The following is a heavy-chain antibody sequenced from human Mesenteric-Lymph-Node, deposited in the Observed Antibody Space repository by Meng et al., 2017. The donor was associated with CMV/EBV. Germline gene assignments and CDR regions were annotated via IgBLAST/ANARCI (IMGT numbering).Heavy chain of an antibody. J-gene: IGHJ4*02. CDR1: GYTFTGHY. CDR2: INANTGDT. CDR3: ARDMTSTWYGGSDH. D-gene: IGHD6-13*01. Sequence: SGYTFTGHYMHWVRQAPGQGLEWMGWINANTGDTNYAQKFQGRVTMTRDTSITTAYMELSSLTSDDAAVYYCARDMTSTWYGGSDHWGQGTLVTVSS. V-gene: IGHV1-2*02.